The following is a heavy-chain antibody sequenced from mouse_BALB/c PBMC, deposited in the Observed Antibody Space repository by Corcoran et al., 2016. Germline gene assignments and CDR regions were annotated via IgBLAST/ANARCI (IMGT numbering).Heavy chain of an antibody. CDR3: ARAKRCYAMDY. J-gene: IGHJ4*01. CDR2: ILPGSGMT. V-gene: IGHV1-9*01. CDR1: GYTFSSYW. Sequence: QVQLQQSGAELMKPGASVKISCKATGYTFSSYWIEWVKQRPGHGLEWIGEILPGSGMTNYNEKFKGKATFTADTSANTAYLQLSSLTSEDSAVYYGARAKRCYAMDYWGQGTSVTVSS.